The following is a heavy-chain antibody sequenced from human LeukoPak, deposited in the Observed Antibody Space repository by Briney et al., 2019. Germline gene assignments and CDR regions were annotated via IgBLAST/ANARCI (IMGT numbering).Heavy chain of an antibody. D-gene: IGHD6-19*01. Sequence: GGSLRLSCAASGFTFSSYSMNWVRQAPGKGLGWVSSISSSSSYIYYADSVRGRFTISRDSAKNSLYLQMNSLRAEDTAVYYCARDRSGGWSFDYWGQGTLVTVSS. CDR3: ARDRSGGWSFDY. V-gene: IGHV3-21*01. CDR2: ISSSSSYI. J-gene: IGHJ4*02. CDR1: GFTFSSYS.